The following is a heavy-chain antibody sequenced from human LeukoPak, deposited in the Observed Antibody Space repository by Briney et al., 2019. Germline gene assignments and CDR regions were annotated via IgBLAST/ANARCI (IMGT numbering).Heavy chain of an antibody. J-gene: IGHJ4*02. D-gene: IGHD3-22*01. CDR2: ISWNSGSI. Sequence: GGSLRLSCAASGFTFDDYVMHWVRQAPGKGLEWVSGISWNSGSIGYADSVKGRFTISRDNAKNSLYLQMNSLTTDDTAFYYCAKDDSSAYLDYWGQGALVTASS. CDR1: GFTFDDYV. V-gene: IGHV3-9*01. CDR3: AKDDSSAYLDY.